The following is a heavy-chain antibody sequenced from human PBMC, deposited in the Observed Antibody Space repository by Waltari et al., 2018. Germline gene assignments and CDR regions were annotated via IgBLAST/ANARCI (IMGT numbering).Heavy chain of an antibody. CDR1: GDSRRKGGYA. D-gene: IGHD6-13*01. V-gene: IGHV4-31*03. CDR2: IYSTGST. Sequence: GKRKEEGKGEEKRVKTMCKICNVFGDSRRKGGYAWNWIGNLPGQGLEWIANIYSTGSTYSNPSLQSRIAISLDTSRNNTSLSLTSVTVADTAVYYFASRNVSVSAGPRGAFDILGPGTMVTVSS. CDR3: ASRNVSVSAGPRGAFDI. J-gene: IGHJ3*02.